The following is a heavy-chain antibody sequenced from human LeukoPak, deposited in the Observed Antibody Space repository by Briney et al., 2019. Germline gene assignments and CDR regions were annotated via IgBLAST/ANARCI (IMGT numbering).Heavy chain of an antibody. CDR1: GFTFSSYA. J-gene: IGHJ4*02. Sequence: PGGSLRLSCAASGFTFSSYAMSWVRQSPGKGLEWVSAISGSGGSTYYADSVKGRFTISRDNSKNTLYLQMNSLRAEDTAVYYCAKGKARGVVVIMFDYWGQGTLVTVSS. D-gene: IGHD3-22*01. CDR3: AKGKARGVVVIMFDY. CDR2: ISGSGGST. V-gene: IGHV3-23*01.